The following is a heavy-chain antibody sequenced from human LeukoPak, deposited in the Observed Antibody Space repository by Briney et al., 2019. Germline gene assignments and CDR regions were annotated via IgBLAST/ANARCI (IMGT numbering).Heavy chain of an antibody. V-gene: IGHV4-34*01. D-gene: IGHD2-15*01. CDR1: GGSFSGYY. J-gene: IGHJ3*02. CDR2: INHSGST. CDR3: ARPLRSGNYDAFEI. Sequence: SSETLSLTSAVYGGSFSGYYWSWIRQPPGKGLGWIGEINHSGSTNYNPSLKSRVTISVDTSKNQFSLKLSSVTVADTGVCFCARPLRSGNYDAFEIWGQGTMVTVSS.